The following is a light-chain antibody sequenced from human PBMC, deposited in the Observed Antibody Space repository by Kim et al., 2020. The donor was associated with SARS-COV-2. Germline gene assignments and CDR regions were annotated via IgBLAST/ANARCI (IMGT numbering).Light chain of an antibody. CDR2: DVS. J-gene: IGLJ3*02. CDR1: RSDIGTYRY. CDR3: SSYIRSSSFA. Sequence: QSALTQPASVSWSPGQSITISCTGSRSDIGTYRYVSWYQQHPGKAPKLMIYDVSERPSGVSTRFSGSKSGNTASLTISGLQAEDEADYYCSSYIRSSSFAFGGGTKVTVL. V-gene: IGLV2-14*03.